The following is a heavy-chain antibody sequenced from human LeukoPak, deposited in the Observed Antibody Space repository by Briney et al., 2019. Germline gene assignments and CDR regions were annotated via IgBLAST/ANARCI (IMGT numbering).Heavy chain of an antibody. CDR3: ARGVRRLGALGFDY. CDR2: INHSGST. J-gene: IGHJ4*02. D-gene: IGHD3-16*01. Sequence: SETLSLTCAVYGGSFSGYYWSWIRQPPGKGLEWIGEINHSGSTNYNPSLKSRVTISVDTSKNQFSLKPSSVTAADTAVYYCARGVRRLGALGFDYWGQGTLVTVSS. CDR1: GGSFSGYY. V-gene: IGHV4-34*01.